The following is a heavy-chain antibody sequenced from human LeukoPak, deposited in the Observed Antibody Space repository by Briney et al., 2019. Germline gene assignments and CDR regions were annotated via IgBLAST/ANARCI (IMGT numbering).Heavy chain of an antibody. CDR2: IYTSGST. V-gene: IGHV4-4*07. CDR3: AREGGIVVVPAAIVEVYNWFDP. D-gene: IGHD2-2*01. Sequence: PSETLSLTCTVSGGSISSYYWSWIRQPAGKGLEWIGRIYTSGSTNYNPSLKSRVTMSVDTSKNQFSLKLSSVTAADTAVYYCAREGGIVVVPAAIVEVYNWFDPWDQGTLVTVSS. CDR1: GGSISSYY. J-gene: IGHJ5*02.